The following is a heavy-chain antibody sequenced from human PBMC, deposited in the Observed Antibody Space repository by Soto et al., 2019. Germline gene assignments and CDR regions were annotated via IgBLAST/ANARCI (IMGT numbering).Heavy chain of an antibody. CDR1: GDTSSSYT. V-gene: IGHV1-69*12. J-gene: IGHJ4*02. CDR3: ATGGQSGGYIAN. Sequence: QVQLVQSGAEVKKPGSSVKVSCKTSGDTSSSYTINWVRQAPGQGLEWMGGIIALVGAVSYAQRFQGRVTITADDSTNTAYLELSSLRSEDTAVYYCATGGQSGGYIANWGQGTLVTVSS. CDR2: IIALVGAV. D-gene: IGHD2-21*01.